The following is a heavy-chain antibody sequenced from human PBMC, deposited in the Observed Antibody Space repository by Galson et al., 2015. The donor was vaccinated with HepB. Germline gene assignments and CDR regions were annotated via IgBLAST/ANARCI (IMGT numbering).Heavy chain of an antibody. D-gene: IGHD2-21*02. CDR3: AKDAKGGVTPFYFDF. V-gene: IGHV3-23*01. J-gene: IGHJ4*02. Sequence: SLRLSCAASGFTFSSYGMHWVRQAPGEGLEWVSAISGSGLTTYYADSVKGRFTISRDNSKNTLYLQMSSLRAEDTAIYYCAKDAKGGVTPFYFDFWGQGTLVTVSS. CDR2: ISGSGLTT. CDR1: GFTFSSYG.